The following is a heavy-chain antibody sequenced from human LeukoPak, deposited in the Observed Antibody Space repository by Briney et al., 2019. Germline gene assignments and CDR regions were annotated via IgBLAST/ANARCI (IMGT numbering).Heavy chain of an antibody. V-gene: IGHV3-30-3*01. CDR2: ISYEGSNK. CDR3: ARESEGVDY. J-gene: IGHJ4*02. Sequence: GGSLRLSCAASGFTFSSYAMHWVRQAPGKGLEWVAVISYEGSNKYHADSVKGRFTISRDNSKNTLYLQMNSLRAEDTAVYYCARESEGVDYWGQGTLVTVSS. D-gene: IGHD1-14*01. CDR1: GFTFSSYA.